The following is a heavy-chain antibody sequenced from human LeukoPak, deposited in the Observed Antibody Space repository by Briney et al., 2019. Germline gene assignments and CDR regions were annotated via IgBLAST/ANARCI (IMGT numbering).Heavy chain of an antibody. CDR1: GFTFSTYA. V-gene: IGHV3-21*01. CDR2: IDPSGYTI. J-gene: IGHJ4*02. D-gene: IGHD1-1*01. Sequence: GGSLRLSCAASGFTFSTYAMNWVRQAPGRGLQWVSSIDPSGYTIFYADSVKGRFTISRDNAKNSLYLQMNSLRAEDTALYFCGSGIRERGFDYWGQGTLVTVSS. CDR3: GSGIRERGFDY.